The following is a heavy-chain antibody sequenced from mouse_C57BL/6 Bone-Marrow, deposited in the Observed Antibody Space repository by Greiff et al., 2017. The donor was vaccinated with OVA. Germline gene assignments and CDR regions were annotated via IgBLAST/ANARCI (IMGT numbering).Heavy chain of an antibody. V-gene: IGHV1-4*01. CDR3: ARNFITTVVFDY. CDR2: INPSSGYT. CDR1: GYTFTSYT. D-gene: IGHD1-1*01. Sequence: VMLVESGAELARPGASVKMSCKASGYTFTSYTMHWVKQRPGQGLEWIGYINPSSGYTKYNQKFKDKATLTADKSSSTAYMQLSSLTSEDSAVYYCARNFITTVVFDYWGQGTTLTVSS. J-gene: IGHJ2*01.